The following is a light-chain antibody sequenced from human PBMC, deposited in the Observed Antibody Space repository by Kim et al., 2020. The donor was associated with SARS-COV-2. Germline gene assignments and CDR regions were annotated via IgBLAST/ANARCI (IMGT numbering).Light chain of an antibody. CDR3: MQGTHWPLT. V-gene: IGKV2-30*01. CDR2: KVS. Sequence: PASISCRSCQTLEYSDGNIYLNWFQQRPGQSPRRLFYKVSNRASGVPDRFSASGSGTDFTLKISRVEAEDVGVYYCMQGTHWPLTFGGGTKVDIK. J-gene: IGKJ4*01. CDR1: QTLEYSDGNIY.